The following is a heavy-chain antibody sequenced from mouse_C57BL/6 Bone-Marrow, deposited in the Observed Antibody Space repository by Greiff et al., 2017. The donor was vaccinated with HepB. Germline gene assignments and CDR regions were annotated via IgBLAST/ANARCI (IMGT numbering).Heavy chain of an antibody. J-gene: IGHJ1*03. Sequence: QVQLQQSGAELLRPGTSVKVSCKASGYAFTNYLIEWVKQRPGQGLEWIGVINPGSGGTNYNEKFKGKATLTADKSSSTAYMQLSSLTSEDSAVYFCAREGYWYFDVWGTGTTVTVSS. V-gene: IGHV1-54*01. CDR2: INPGSGGT. CDR1: GYAFTNYL. CDR3: AREGYWYFDV.